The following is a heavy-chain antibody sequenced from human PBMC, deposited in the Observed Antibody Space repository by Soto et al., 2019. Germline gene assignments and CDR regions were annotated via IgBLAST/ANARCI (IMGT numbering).Heavy chain of an antibody. Sequence: QVQLQQWGAGLLKPSETLSLTCAVYGGSFSGYYWTWIRQPPGTGLEWIGEINHSGSTNYNPSLNSRVTISVDTSENQFSLKLTSVTAADTAVYYCARDKITGLFDYWGQGTLVTVSS. CDR3: ARDKITGLFDY. CDR1: GGSFSGYY. CDR2: INHSGST. D-gene: IGHD2-8*02. J-gene: IGHJ4*02. V-gene: IGHV4-34*01.